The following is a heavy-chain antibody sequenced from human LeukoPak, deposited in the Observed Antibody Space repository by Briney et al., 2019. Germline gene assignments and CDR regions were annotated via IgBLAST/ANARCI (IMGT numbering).Heavy chain of an antibody. D-gene: IGHD3-16*01. CDR3: ARGPEVWGFREGDN. CDR1: GHSFSNFG. CDR2: VNLNSGNT. Sequence: ASVKVSCKASGHSFSNFGINWVRQATGQGLEWLGWVNLNSGNTGYAARFQGRVTMTRNTSTTTAYMELSSLRPEDTAVYYCARGPEVWGFREGDNWGQGSLVTVSS. J-gene: IGHJ4*02. V-gene: IGHV1-8*01.